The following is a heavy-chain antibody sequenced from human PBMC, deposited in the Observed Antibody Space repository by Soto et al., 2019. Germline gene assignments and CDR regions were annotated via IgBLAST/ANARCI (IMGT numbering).Heavy chain of an antibody. CDR1: GDSVTSHY. J-gene: IGHJ6*03. V-gene: IGHV4-59*02. Sequence: SETLSLTCSFSGDSVTSHYLTWIRQSPEKGLEWIGYMHYTGFSHYNPSLKSRLTISVDTAKNQFTLQLTSVTVADTAVYYCARVVLGIPMDEGIMDVWGKGTTVTVSS. D-gene: IGHD3-10*01. CDR3: ARVVLGIPMDEGIMDV. CDR2: MHYTGFS.